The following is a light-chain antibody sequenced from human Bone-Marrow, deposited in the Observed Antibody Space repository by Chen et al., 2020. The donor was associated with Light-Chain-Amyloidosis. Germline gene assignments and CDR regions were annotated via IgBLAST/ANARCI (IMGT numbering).Light chain of an antibody. CDR1: SSDVGGDNH. CDR3: SSYTITNTLV. CDR2: EVT. J-gene: IGLJ1*01. V-gene: IGLV2-14*01. Sequence: QSALTQPASVSGSPGQSLPISCTGTSSDVGGDNHVSWYQQHPDKAPKLMIYEVTNRPSWVPDRFSGSKSDNTASLNISGLQTEDEADYFCSSYTITNTLVFGSGTRVTVL.